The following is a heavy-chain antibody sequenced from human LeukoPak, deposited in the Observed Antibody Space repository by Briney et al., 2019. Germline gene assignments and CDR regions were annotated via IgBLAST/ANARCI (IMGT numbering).Heavy chain of an antibody. D-gene: IGHD2-15*01. CDR1: GYTFTSYG. V-gene: IGHV1-18*01. Sequence: ASVKVSCKASGYTFTSYGISWVRQAPGQGLEWMGWISAYNGNTNYAQKLQGRATMTTDTSTSTAYMELRSLRSDDTAVYYCARAGYCSGGSCTGTVDYWGQGTLVTVSS. J-gene: IGHJ4*02. CDR3: ARAGYCSGGSCTGTVDY. CDR2: ISAYNGNT.